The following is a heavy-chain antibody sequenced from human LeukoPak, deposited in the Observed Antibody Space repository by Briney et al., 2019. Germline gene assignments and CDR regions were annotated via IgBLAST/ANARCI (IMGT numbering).Heavy chain of an antibody. CDR2: IYHSGST. CDR3: AREPSPERGGVAFDI. J-gene: IGHJ3*02. Sequence: SETLSLTCAVSGYSISSGYYWGWIRQPPGKGLEWIGSIYHSGSTYYNPSLKSRVTISVDTSKNQFSLKLRFVTAADTAVYYCAREPSPERGGVAFDIWGQGTMVTVSS. CDR1: GYSISSGYY. D-gene: IGHD3-3*01. V-gene: IGHV4-38-2*02.